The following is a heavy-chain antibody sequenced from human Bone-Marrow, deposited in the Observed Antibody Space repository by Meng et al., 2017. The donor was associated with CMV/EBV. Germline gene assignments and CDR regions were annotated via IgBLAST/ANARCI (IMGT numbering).Heavy chain of an antibody. V-gene: IGHV1-69*06. CDR3: AREGQYYYSYYGMAV. CDR2: IISIIVTA. CDR1: GYTFTGYY. J-gene: IGHJ6*01. Sequence: SVKVSCKASGYTFTGYYMHWVRQAPGQGLEWMGGIISIIVTATYAQKFEGRVTITVDKSATTAHMEMRSLTSEDTAVYYCAREGQYYYSYYGMAVWGQGTTV.